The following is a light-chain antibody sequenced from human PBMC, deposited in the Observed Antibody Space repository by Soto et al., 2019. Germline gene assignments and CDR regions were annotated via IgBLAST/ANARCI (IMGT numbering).Light chain of an antibody. V-gene: IGLV1-40*01. J-gene: IGLJ2*01. CDR3: QSYDSSSLV. CDR1: SSNIGAGYD. CDR2: GNN. Sequence: QAVVTQPPSVSGAPGQRVTISCTGSSSNIGAGYDVHWYQQLPGTAPKLLIYGNNKRPSGVPDRFSGSRSGTSASLAITGLQAEDEADYYCQSYDSSSLVFGGGTKVTVL.